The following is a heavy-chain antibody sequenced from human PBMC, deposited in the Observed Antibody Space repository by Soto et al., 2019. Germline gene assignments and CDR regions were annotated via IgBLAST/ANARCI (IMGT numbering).Heavy chain of an antibody. CDR1: GYTFTSYY. Sequence: ASLTVSCKPSGYTFTSYYMHWVRQPPGQGREWMGIINPSGGSTSYAHKFEGRGTMTRDTSTSTGYMELSSLRSEDTAVYYCARGRRRFLEWSIYYSYYGMDAWGQGTTV. D-gene: IGHD3-3*01. V-gene: IGHV1-46*01. CDR2: INPSGGST. CDR3: ARGRRRFLEWSIYYSYYGMDA. J-gene: IGHJ6*02.